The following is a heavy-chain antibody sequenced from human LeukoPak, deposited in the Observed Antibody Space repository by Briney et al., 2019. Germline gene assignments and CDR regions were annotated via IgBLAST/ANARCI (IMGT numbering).Heavy chain of an antibody. J-gene: IGHJ4*02. CDR2: INPNSANT. V-gene: IGHV1-2*02. D-gene: IGHD3-10*01. CDR3: ARGFGRFGEVLYPIDF. CDR1: GYTFTGYY. Sequence: ASVKVSCKASGYTFTGYYIHWVRQAPGQGLEWMGWINPNSANTNYAQKFQGSVTMTRDMSITTYYMELSRLRHDDTAVYYCARGFGRFGEVLYPIDFWGQGTPVTVSS.